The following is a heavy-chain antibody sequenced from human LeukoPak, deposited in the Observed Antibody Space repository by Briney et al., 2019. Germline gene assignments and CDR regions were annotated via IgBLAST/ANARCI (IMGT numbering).Heavy chain of an antibody. J-gene: IGHJ4*02. CDR2: ISGDGVT. D-gene: IGHD3-10*01. CDR3: AKGPKFGSWRAVHY. Sequence: GGSLRLSCAASEVSFITYDLSCVRQTLEKGLEWVSTISGDGVTFYADSVKGRFTISRDKSKNTLYLQMNSLRTDDTAIYYCAKGPKFGSWRAVHYWGQRSLVTVSS. V-gene: IGHV3-23*01. CDR1: EVSFITYD.